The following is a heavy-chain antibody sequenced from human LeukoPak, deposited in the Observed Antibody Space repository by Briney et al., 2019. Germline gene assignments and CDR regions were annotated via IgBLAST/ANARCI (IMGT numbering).Heavy chain of an antibody. J-gene: IGHJ3*02. CDR2: ISYDGSNK. Sequence: GGSLRLSCAASGFTFSSYAMHWVRQAPGKGLEWVAVISYDGSNKYYADSVRGRFTISRDNSKNTLYLQMNSLRAEDTAVYYCASKSGYDYGAFDIWGQGTMVTVSS. V-gene: IGHV3-30*04. CDR1: GFTFSSYA. D-gene: IGHD5-12*01. CDR3: ASKSGYDYGAFDI.